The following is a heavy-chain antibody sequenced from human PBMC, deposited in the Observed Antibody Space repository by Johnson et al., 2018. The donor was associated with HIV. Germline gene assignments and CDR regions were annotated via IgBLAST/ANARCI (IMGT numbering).Heavy chain of an antibody. J-gene: IGHJ3*01. V-gene: IGHV3-30-3*01. CDR3: VTAELGSA. CDR2: ISYDGSNK. CDR1: GFTFSSYA. Sequence: QVQLVESGGGVVQPGRSLRLSCAASGFTFSSYAMHWVRQAPGKGLEWVAVISYDGSNKYYADSVKGRFTISRDNSKNTLYLQMNSLRDEDTAVYYCVTAELGSAWGQGTTVTVAS. D-gene: IGHD1-14*01.